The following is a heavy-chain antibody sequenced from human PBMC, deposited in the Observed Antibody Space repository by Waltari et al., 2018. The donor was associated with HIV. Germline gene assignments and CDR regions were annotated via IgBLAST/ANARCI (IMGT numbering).Heavy chain of an antibody. J-gene: IGHJ4*02. Sequence: EVHLVESGGDLVQPGGSLRLSCAASGFSFRSFGMIWVRQAPGKGLELISYSSGSSPTMYYADSVKGRFTISRDNAKNSVYLQMDSLRDEDTAVYYCARADVTTFDYWGQGARVTVSS. V-gene: IGHV3-48*02. CDR2: SSGSSPTM. D-gene: IGHD4-17*01. CDR3: ARADVTTFDY. CDR1: GFSFRSFG.